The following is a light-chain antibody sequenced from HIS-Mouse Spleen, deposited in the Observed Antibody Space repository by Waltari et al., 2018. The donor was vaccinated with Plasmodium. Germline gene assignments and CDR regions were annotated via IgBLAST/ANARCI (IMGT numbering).Light chain of an antibody. CDR3: QAWDSSTVV. V-gene: IGLV3-1*01. J-gene: IGLJ2*01. CDR2: QDT. CDR1: KLGDKY. Sequence: SYELTHQPSVSVSPGPTASITCSGDKLGDKYACWYQQTPGQSPVLVIYQDTKRPSGIPERFSGSNSGNTATLTISGTQAMDEADYYCQAWDSSTVVFGGGTKLTVL.